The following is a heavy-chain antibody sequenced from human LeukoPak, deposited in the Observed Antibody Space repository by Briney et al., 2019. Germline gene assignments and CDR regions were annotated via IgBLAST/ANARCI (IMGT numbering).Heavy chain of an antibody. Sequence: GRSLRLSCAASGFTFSSYGMHWVRQAPGKGLEWVSYISSDSRVIYYADSVKGRFTISRDNAKNSLSLQMNSLRAEDTAVYYCARRDLIRGYNWGQGTLVTVSS. J-gene: IGHJ4*02. CDR3: ARRDLIRGYN. D-gene: IGHD3-10*01. CDR2: ISSDSRVI. CDR1: GFTFSSYG. V-gene: IGHV3-48*04.